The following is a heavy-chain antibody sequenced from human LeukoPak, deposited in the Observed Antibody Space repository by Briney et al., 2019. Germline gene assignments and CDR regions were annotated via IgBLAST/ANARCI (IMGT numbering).Heavy chain of an antibody. CDR2: MNPNSGNT. V-gene: IGHV1-8*01. D-gene: IGHD3-3*01. J-gene: IGHJ4*02. Sequence: ASVKVSCKASGYTFTSYDINWVRQATGQGLEWMGWMNPNSGNTGYAQKFQGRVTMTRNTSISTAYMELSSLRSEDTAVYYCARGPRITIFGVVMTVDYFDYWGQGTLVTVSS. CDR1: GYTFTSYD. CDR3: ARGPRITIFGVVMTVDYFDY.